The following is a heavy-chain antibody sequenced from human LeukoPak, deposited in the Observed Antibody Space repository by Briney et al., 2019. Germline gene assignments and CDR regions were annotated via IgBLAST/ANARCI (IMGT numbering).Heavy chain of an antibody. CDR3: ARPTYYYDSSGYPRGTWFDP. Sequence: ASVKVSCKASGYTFTSYGISWVRQAPGQGLEWMGWISAYNGNTNYARKLQGRVTMTTDTSTSTAYMELRSLRSDDTAVYYCARPTYYYDSSGYPRGTWFDPWGQGTLVTVSS. J-gene: IGHJ5*02. V-gene: IGHV1-18*01. D-gene: IGHD3-22*01. CDR2: ISAYNGNT. CDR1: GYTFTSYG.